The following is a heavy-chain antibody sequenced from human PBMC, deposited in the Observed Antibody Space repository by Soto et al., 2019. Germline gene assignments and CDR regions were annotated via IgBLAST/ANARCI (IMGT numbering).Heavy chain of an antibody. V-gene: IGHV4-59*08. CDR1: GGSISSYY. Sequence: PSETLSLTCTVSGGSISSYYWSWIRQPPGKGLEWIGYIYYSGSTNYNPSLKSRVTISVDTSKNQFSLKLSSVTAADTAVYYCAKAAPHNWFDPWGQGTLVTSPQ. CDR2: IYYSGST. J-gene: IGHJ5*02. CDR3: AKAAPHNWFDP.